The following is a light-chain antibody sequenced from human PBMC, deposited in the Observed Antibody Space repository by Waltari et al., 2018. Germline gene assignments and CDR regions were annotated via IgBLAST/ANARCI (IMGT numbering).Light chain of an antibody. Sequence: QSALTQPASVPGCPGQSITMPCTAASSDIIIENHVSWSQQHPGNAPKVMIYDVNTRPSGVSDRCSGSRSGNTVSLTVSGLQAEDEADYYCSSYTSISTWVFGGGTKLTVV. CDR2: DVN. CDR1: SSDIIIENH. J-gene: IGLJ3*02. CDR3: SSYTSISTWV. V-gene: IGLV2-14*03.